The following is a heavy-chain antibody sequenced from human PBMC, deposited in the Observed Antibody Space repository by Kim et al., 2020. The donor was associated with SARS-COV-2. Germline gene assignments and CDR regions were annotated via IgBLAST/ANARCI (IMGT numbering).Heavy chain of an antibody. J-gene: IGHJ4*02. Sequence: SETLSLTCAVYGGSFSGYYWSWIRQPPGKGLEWIGDINPSGSTNYNPSLKSRVTISVDASKNQFSLKLSSVTAADTAVYYCARERGRDGSNWWRQGTLVT. CDR2: INPSGST. V-gene: IGHV4-34*01. CDR3: ARERGRDGSNW. CDR1: GGSFSGYY. D-gene: IGHD2-15*01.